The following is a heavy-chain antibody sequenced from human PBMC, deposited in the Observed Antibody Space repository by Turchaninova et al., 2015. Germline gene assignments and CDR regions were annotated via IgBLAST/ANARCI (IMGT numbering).Heavy chain of an antibody. CDR2: ISDSGGST. V-gene: IGHV3-23*01. CDR1: GLTFSRYA. CDR3: AKERYTYGSRFDY. Sequence: LVMYVGSPELSCADSGLTFSRYAMNWVRQAPGKGLEWVSIISDSGGSTYYADSVKGRFTISRDNSKNTLYLQMNSLRAEDTALYYCAKERYTYGSRFDYWGQGTLVTVSS. J-gene: IGHJ4*02. D-gene: IGHD5-18*01.